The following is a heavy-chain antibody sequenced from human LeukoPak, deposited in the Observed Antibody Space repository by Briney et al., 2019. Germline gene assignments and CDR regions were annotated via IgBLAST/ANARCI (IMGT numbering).Heavy chain of an antibody. CDR3: AKGSFHLGYCGSYGCYRYPMDV. J-gene: IGHJ6*04. CDR2: IRFDGSNT. CDR1: GFTFSSYG. V-gene: IGHV3-30*02. Sequence: PGGSLRLSCAASGFTFSSYGMHWVRQAPGKGLEWVAFIRFDGSNTYYADPVQGRFTISRDNSNNTVYLQMDSLSADDTAVYYCAKGSFHLGYCGSYGCYRYPMDVRGKGTTVTIFS. D-gene: IGHD2-15*01.